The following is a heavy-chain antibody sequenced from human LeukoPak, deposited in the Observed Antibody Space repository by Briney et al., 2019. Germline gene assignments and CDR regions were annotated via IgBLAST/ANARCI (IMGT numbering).Heavy chain of an antibody. D-gene: IGHD3-22*01. V-gene: IGHV3-23*01. J-gene: IGHJ3*02. Sequence: GGTLRLSCAASGFTFSSHGMNWVRQAPGKGLEWVSGIIPSGHTTYYADSVRGRFTISRDNSKNTLYLQMNSLRAEDTAVYYCAKDPLSGLDKNAFDIWGQGTMVTVSS. CDR2: IIPSGHTT. CDR1: GFTFSSHG. CDR3: AKDPLSGLDKNAFDI.